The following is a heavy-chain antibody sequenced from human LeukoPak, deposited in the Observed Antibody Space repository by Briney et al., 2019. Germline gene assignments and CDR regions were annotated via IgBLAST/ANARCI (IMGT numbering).Heavy chain of an antibody. CDR2: TTSSSSYI. Sequence: PGGSLRLSCAASGFTFSSYNMNWVRQAPGKRLEWVSSTTSSSSYIYYADSVKGRFTISRDNAKNSLYLQMNSLRAEDTAVYYCARDVPESTYIVVVVVLDYWGQGTLVTVSS. CDR3: ARDVPESTYIVVVVVLDY. V-gene: IGHV3-21*04. J-gene: IGHJ4*02. D-gene: IGHD2-15*01. CDR1: GFTFSSYN.